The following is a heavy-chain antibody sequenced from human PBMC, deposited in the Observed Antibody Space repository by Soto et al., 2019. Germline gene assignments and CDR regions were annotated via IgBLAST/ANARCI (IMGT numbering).Heavy chain of an antibody. CDR2: ISDGTDT. CDR1: GLSFSRHW. Sequence: EVQLVESGGGLVQPGGSLTLSCAASGLSFSRHWMHWVRQVPGEGLVWVSRISDGTDTSYADSVKGRFTISRDNVKNTRHLQTNSLRVEDTAVYYCTGVVDYWGQGTLVTVSS. V-gene: IGHV3-74*01. J-gene: IGHJ4*02. CDR3: TGVVDY.